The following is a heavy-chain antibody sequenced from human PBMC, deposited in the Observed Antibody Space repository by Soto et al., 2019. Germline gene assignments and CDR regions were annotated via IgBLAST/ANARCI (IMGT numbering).Heavy chain of an antibody. J-gene: IGHJ5*02. Sequence: QLQLEESGPGLVKPSETLSLTCTVSGGSISSSSYYWDWIRQPPGKGLEWLGSIYYSGRTYDNPSLKSRVRLSVDASKNQFSLMRSSVTAADTAVEYCARRGIVSTHLNWFDPWGQGTLVTVSS. CDR1: GGSISSSSYY. V-gene: IGHV4-39*01. CDR3: ARRGIVSTHLNWFDP. D-gene: IGHD1-26*01. CDR2: IYYSGRT.